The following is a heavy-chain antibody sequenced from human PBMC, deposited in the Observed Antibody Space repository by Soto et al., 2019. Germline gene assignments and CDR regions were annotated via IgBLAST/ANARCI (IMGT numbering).Heavy chain of an antibody. CDR1: GFSLSTSGMS. Sequence: SGPTLVNPTETLTLTCTFSGFSLSTSGMSVNWIRQPPGKALEWLALIDWDDDKFYSTSLKTRLTISTDTSKNQVVLTMTNLDPLDTASYYCPRMVSAGASGGYYFDAFDSWDRGT. J-gene: IGHJ3*02. CDR2: IDWDDDK. D-gene: IGHD3-22*01. V-gene: IGHV2-70*13. CDR3: PRMVSAGASGGYYFDAFDS.